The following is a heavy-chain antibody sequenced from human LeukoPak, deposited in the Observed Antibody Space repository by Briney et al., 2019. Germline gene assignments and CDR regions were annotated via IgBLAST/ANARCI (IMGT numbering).Heavy chain of an antibody. CDR1: GYTFTSYG. D-gene: IGHD6-19*01. Sequence: GASVKVSCKASGYTFTSYGISWVRQAPGQGLEWMGWISAYNGNTNYAQKLQGRVTMTTDTSTSTAYMELRSLRSDDTAVYYCARQLPPLIAVAGICWFDPWGQGTLVTVSS. CDR2: ISAYNGNT. CDR3: ARQLPPLIAVAGICWFDP. V-gene: IGHV1-18*01. J-gene: IGHJ5*02.